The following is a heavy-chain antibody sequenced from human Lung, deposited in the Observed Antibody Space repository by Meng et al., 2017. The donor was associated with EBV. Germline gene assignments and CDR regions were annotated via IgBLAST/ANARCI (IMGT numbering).Heavy chain of an antibody. CDR1: GGAISRSDW. CDR3: ASSDYYRSDY. CDR2: TSHSGST. Sequence: QVQLQESSPRLVTPSEPLSHTFDVSGGAISRSDWWSWVRQPPGKGLEWIGETSHSGSTYYSPSLKSRVTISLDKSKNQLSLKLNSVTAADTAVYYCASSDYYRSDYWGQGTLVTVSS. J-gene: IGHJ4*02. V-gene: IGHV4-4*02. D-gene: IGHD3-22*01.